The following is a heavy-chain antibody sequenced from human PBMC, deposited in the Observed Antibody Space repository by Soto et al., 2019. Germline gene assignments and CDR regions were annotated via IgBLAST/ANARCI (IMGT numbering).Heavy chain of an antibody. CDR1: GGTFNTYA. CDR3: AREVQVHTPAFVY. CDR2: ISPMLGAA. Sequence: QVQLVQSGAEMKKPESSVKVSCQSSGGTFNTYAMNWVRQAPGQGPEWMGDISPMLGAANYAPKFQGRVTITADESTGTSYMQLSSLTSEDTALYFCAREVQVHTPAFVYWGQGTLVTVSS. V-gene: IGHV1-69*19. D-gene: IGHD3-10*01. J-gene: IGHJ4*02.